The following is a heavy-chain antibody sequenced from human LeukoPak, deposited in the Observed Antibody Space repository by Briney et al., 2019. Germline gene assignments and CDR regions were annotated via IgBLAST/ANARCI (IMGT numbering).Heavy chain of an antibody. J-gene: IGHJ6*03. V-gene: IGHV1-69*06. Sequence: SVKASCKASGYTFTSYDINWVRQAPGQGLEWMGGIIPIFGTANYAQKFQGRVTITADKSTSTAYMELSSLRSDDTAVYYCARDLMDSSSWPTQYYYYYYMDVWGKGTTVTVSS. CDR3: ARDLMDSSSWPTQYYYYYYMDV. CDR1: GYTFTSYD. D-gene: IGHD6-13*01. CDR2: IIPIFGTA.